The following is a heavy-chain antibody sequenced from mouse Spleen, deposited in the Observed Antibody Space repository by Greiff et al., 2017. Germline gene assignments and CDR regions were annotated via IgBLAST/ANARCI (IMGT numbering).Heavy chain of an antibody. CDR1: GYAFSSSW. CDR2: IYPGDGDT. Sequence: QVQLQQSGPELVKPGASVKISCKASGYAFSSSWMNWVKQRPGKGLEWIGRIYPGDGDTNYNGKFKGKATLTADKSSSTAYMQLSSLTSEDSAVYFCARWLNTTVVAFDYWGQGTTLTVSS. J-gene: IGHJ2*01. D-gene: IGHD1-1*01. V-gene: IGHV1-82*01. CDR3: ARWLNTTVVAFDY.